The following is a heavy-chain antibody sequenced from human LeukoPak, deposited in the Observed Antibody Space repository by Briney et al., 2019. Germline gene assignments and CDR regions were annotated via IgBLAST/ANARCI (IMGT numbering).Heavy chain of an antibody. V-gene: IGHV3-53*04. J-gene: IGHJ6*02. CDR2: IYSGGST. D-gene: IGHD6-19*01. CDR3: ARLGYSSGWYYYGMDV. Sequence: GGSLRLSCAASGFTVSSNYMSWVRQAPGKGLEWVSVIYSGGSTYYADSVKGRFTISRHNSKNTLYLQMNSLRAEDTAVYHCARLGYSSGWYYYGMDVWGQGTTVTVSS. CDR1: GFTVSSNY.